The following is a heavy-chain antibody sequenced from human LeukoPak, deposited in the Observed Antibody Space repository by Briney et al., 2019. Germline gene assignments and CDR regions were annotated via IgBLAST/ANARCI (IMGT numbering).Heavy chain of an antibody. J-gene: IGHJ4*02. V-gene: IGHV3-7*01. CDR1: EFTFSTYW. CDR2: IKADGYEK. CDR3: ARGSYSGGIDY. Sequence: GGSLRLSCVASEFTFSTYWMSWVRQAPGKGLEWVANIKADGYEKYYVDSVKGRFTISRDNAKNSLYLQMNSLRGEDTAVYYCARGSYSGGIDYWGQGTLVTVSS. D-gene: IGHD2-15*01.